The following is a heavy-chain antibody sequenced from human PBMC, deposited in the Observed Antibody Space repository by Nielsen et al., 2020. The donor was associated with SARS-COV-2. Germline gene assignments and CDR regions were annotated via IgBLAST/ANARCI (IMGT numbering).Heavy chain of an antibody. CDR3: ASIAVAGPGY. CDR2: IYSGGST. V-gene: IGHV3-53*01. J-gene: IGHJ4*02. D-gene: IGHD6-19*01. Sequence: ETLSLTCAASGFTVSSNYMSWVRQAPGKGLEWVSVIYSGGSTYYADSVKGRFTISRDNAKNSLYLQMNSLRAEDTAVYYCASIAVAGPGYWGQGTLVTVSS. CDR1: GFTVSSNY.